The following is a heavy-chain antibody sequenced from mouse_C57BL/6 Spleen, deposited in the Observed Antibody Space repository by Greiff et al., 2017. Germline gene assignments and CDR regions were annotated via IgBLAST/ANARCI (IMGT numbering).Heavy chain of an antibody. CDR1: GFTFSSYG. Sequence: DVMLVESGGDLVKPGGSLKLSCAASGFTFSSYGMSWVRQTPDKRLEWVATISSGGSYTYYPDSVKGRFTISRDNAKNTLYLQMSSLKSEDTAMYYCARQGDYDRGFYAMDYWGQGTSGTVSS. J-gene: IGHJ4*01. D-gene: IGHD2-4*01. CDR2: ISSGGSYT. V-gene: IGHV5-6*02. CDR3: ARQGDYDRGFYAMDY.